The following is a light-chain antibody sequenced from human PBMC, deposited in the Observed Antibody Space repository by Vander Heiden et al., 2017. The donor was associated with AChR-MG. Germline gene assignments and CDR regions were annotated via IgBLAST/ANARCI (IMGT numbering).Light chain of an antibody. Sequence: EVVLTQSPGTLALSPGEGATLSCTASQSISTAYLAWYQHKPGQAPRLLIYGTSIRATGIPDRFSGSGSGTDFTLTISNLEPEDFAVYYCQQFGGSVRFTFGQGTKLEIK. CDR3: QQFGGSVRFT. CDR1: QSISTAY. J-gene: IGKJ2*01. CDR2: GTS. V-gene: IGKV3-20*01.